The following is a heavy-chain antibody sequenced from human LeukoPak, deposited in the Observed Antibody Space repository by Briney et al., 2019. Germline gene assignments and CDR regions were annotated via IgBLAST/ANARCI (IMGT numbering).Heavy chain of an antibody. CDR2: IYYSGRA. CDR1: GGSLSSYY. J-gene: IGHJ4*02. D-gene: IGHD2-15*01. V-gene: IGHV4-59*08. Sequence: SETLSLTCTVSGGSLSSYYWSWIRQPPGKGLEWIGTIYYSGRAYHNPSLRSRLTISVDTSKNQFSLKLNSVTATDTAIYYCVRQKQHCDGGSCFPPDCWGQGTLVTVSS. CDR3: VRQKQHCDGGSCFPPDC.